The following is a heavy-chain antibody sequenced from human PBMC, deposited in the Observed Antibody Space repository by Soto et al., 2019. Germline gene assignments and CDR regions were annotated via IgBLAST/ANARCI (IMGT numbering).Heavy chain of an antibody. CDR3: ARGGKKMATFYYFDY. J-gene: IGHJ4*02. CDR1: GGTFSSYA. CDR2: IIPIFGTA. Sequence: SVKVSCKASGGTFSSYAISWVRQAPGQGLEWMGGIIPIFGTANYAQKFQGRVTITADESTSTAYMELSSLRSEDTAVYYCARGGKKMATFYYFDYWGQGTMVTVYS. V-gene: IGHV1-69*13. D-gene: IGHD5-12*01.